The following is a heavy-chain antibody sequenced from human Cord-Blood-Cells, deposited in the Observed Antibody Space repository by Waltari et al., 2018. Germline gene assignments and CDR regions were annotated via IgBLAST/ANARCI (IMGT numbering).Heavy chain of an antibody. J-gene: IGHJ2*01. D-gene: IGHD2-2*01. CDR3: VRQIARDVILVVPAAGYF. CDR2: IYYSART. CDR1: GGSISSSSYS. Sequence: QLQLQESAPGLVKLSETLSLTCTVSGGSISSSSYSWGWIRQPPGKGLEWIGSIYYSARTTPNPTLMSCATISRYTSISRCALEVCVVTAEGTGVYVWVRQIARDVILVVPAAGYF. V-gene: IGHV4-39*01.